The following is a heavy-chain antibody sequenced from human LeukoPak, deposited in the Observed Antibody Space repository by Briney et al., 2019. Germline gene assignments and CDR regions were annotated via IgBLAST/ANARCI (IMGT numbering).Heavy chain of an antibody. CDR1: GGSISSSSSY. Sequence: PSETLSLTCTVSGGSISSSSSYWGWIRQPPGKGLEWIGYMSYSGSTNYNPSLNSRVSISVDTSKNQFSLRLSSVTAADTAVYYCARVPARRVVTTPTYFDYWGQGTLVTVSS. J-gene: IGHJ4*01. CDR2: MSYSGST. V-gene: IGHV4-61*05. D-gene: IGHD2-21*02. CDR3: ARVPARRVVTTPTYFDY.